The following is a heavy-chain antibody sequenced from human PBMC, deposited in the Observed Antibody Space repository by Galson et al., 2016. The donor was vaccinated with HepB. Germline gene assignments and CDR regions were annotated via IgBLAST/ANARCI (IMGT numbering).Heavy chain of an antibody. Sequence: SLRLSCAASGFAFSYFEMNWVRQAPGKGLEWVSYITNTGSNIYYADSVKGRFTISRDKATNSLWLQLNSLRADDTAVYYCARGAGTATGPNYFDYWGPGTLVTVSS. D-gene: IGHD6-13*01. J-gene: IGHJ4*02. CDR3: ARGAGTATGPNYFDY. V-gene: IGHV3-48*03. CDR1: GFAFSYFE. CDR2: ITNTGSNI.